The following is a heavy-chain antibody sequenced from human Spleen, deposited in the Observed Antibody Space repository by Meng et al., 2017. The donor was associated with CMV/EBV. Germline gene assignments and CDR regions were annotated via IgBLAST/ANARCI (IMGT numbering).Heavy chain of an antibody. J-gene: IGHJ3*02. CDR1: GYTLSDLS. CDR3: ASLELGINAFDI. Sequence: ASVKVSCKVSGYTLSDLSMHWVRQAPGKGPEWPGGFDPQSAKTVYAQKFQGRLTMTEDTSTDTAYMELRSLRSEDTAVYYCASLELGINAFDIWGQGTMVTVSS. D-gene: IGHD7-27*01. CDR2: FDPQSAKT. V-gene: IGHV1-24*01.